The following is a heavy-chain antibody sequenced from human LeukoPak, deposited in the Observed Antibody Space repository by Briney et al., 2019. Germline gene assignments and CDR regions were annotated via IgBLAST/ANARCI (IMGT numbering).Heavy chain of an antibody. CDR2: IYSGGNT. CDR3: ATSYGSGSYGH. V-gene: IGHV3-53*01. J-gene: IGHJ4*02. CDR1: GFTVSSHY. Sequence: GGSLRLSCAASGFTVSSHYMGWVRQAPGKGLEWVSVIYSGGNTYYADSVKGRFAISRDNSKNTLYLQMNSLSTEDTAVYYCATSYGSGSYGHWGQGTLVTVSS. D-gene: IGHD3-10*01.